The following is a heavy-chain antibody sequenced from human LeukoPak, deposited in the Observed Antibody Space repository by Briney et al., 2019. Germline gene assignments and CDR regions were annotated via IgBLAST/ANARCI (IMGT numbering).Heavy chain of an antibody. CDR1: GFTLSNYW. V-gene: IGHV3-7*01. Sequence: GGSLRPSCAASGFTLSNYWMSWVRQAPGKGLKWVAIIKQDGSEKYYVDSVEGRFTISRDNTKNSLYLQMNSLRAEDTALYYCVRGSGWLQEYWGQGTLVTVSS. CDR2: IKQDGSEK. D-gene: IGHD5-24*01. CDR3: VRGSGWLQEY. J-gene: IGHJ4*02.